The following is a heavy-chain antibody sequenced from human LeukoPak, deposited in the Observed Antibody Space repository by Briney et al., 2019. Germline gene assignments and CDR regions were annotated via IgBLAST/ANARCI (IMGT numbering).Heavy chain of an antibody. J-gene: IGHJ4*02. CDR3: ARVLLWFGELKFDY. CDR2: INHSGST. Sequence: SETLSLTCAAYGGSFSGYYWSWIRQPPGKGLEWIGEINHSGSTNYNPSLKSRVTISVDTSKNQFSLKLSSVTAADTAVYYCARVLLWFGELKFDYWGQGTLVTVSS. V-gene: IGHV4-34*01. D-gene: IGHD3-10*01. CDR1: GGSFSGYY.